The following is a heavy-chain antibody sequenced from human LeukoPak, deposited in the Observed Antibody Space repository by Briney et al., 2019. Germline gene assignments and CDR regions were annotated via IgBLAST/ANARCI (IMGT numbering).Heavy chain of an antibody. CDR2: IKQDGSKK. CDR1: GFPFSSYW. D-gene: IGHD5-24*01. J-gene: IGHJ4*02. CDR3: TRVGYIDEGIDY. Sequence: GGSLRLPCVASGFPFSSYWMTWVRQAPGKGLEWVANIKQDGSKKSYVDSVMGRFTISRDNAKNSLYLQMNSLRAEDTAIYYCTRVGYIDEGIDYWGQGTLVTVSS. V-gene: IGHV3-7*04.